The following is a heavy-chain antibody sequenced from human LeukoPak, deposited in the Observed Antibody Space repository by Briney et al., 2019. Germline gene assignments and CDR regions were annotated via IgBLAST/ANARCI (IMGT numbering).Heavy chain of an antibody. J-gene: IGHJ4*02. CDR1: GFTFSSYG. CDR2: INWNGGST. V-gene: IGHV3-20*04. CDR3: ARDAVLRNIAAAGYFDY. D-gene: IGHD6-13*01. Sequence: PGGSLRLSCAASGFTFSSYGMHWVRQAPGKGLEWVSGINWNGGSTGYADSVKGRFTISRDNAKNSLYLQMNSLRAEDTALYYCARDAVLRNIAAAGYFDYWGQGTLVTVSS.